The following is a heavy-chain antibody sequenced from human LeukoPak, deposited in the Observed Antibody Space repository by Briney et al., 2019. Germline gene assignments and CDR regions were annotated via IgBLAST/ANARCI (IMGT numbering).Heavy chain of an antibody. J-gene: IGHJ5*02. CDR1: GGSFSGYY. CDR2: INHSGST. CDR3: ARQTDSGYDYYWFDP. Sequence: SETLSLTCAVYGGSFSGYYWSWIRQPPGKGLEWIGEINHSGSTNYNPSLKSRVTISVDTSKNQFSLKLSSVTAADTAVYYGARQTDSGYDYYWFDPWGQGTLVTVSS. V-gene: IGHV4-34*01. D-gene: IGHD5-12*01.